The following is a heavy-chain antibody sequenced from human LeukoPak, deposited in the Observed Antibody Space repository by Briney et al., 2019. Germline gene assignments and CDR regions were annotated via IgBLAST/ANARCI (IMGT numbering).Heavy chain of an antibody. V-gene: IGHV4-30-2*01. CDR3: ARELPTGWVDY. J-gene: IGHJ4*02. CDR2: IYHSGGT. D-gene: IGHD3-9*01. CDR1: GGSISSGGYS. Sequence: PSETLSLTCAVSGGSISSGGYSWSWIRQPPGTGLEWIGYIYHSGGTYYNPSLKSRVTISVDRSKNQFSLKLSSVTAADTAVYYCARELPTGWVDYWGQGTLVTVSS.